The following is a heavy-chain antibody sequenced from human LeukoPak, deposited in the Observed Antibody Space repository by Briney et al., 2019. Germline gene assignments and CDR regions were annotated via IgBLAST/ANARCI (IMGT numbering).Heavy chain of an antibody. Sequence: GGSLRLSCAASGFTFSSYSMNWVRQAPGEGLEWVSSISSSSSYIYYADSVKGRFTISRDNAKNSLYLQMNSLRAEDTAVYYCASGYYDFWSGQGDYWGQGTLVTVSS. CDR3: ASGYYDFWSGQGDY. V-gene: IGHV3-21*01. CDR2: ISSSSSYI. CDR1: GFTFSSYS. D-gene: IGHD3-3*01. J-gene: IGHJ4*02.